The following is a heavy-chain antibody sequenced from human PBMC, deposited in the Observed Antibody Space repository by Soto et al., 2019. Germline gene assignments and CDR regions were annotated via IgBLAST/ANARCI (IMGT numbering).Heavy chain of an antibody. CDR1: GGSISSYY. J-gene: IGHJ4*02. CDR2: IYYSGST. CDR3: ARQYCSGGSCYLAFDY. D-gene: IGHD2-15*01. V-gene: IGHV4-59*12. Sequence: SETLSLTCTVSGGSISSYYWSWIRQPPGKGLEWIGYIYYSGSTYYNPSLKSRVTISVDTSKNQFSLKLSSVTAADTAVYYCARQYCSGGSCYLAFDYWGQGTLVTVSS.